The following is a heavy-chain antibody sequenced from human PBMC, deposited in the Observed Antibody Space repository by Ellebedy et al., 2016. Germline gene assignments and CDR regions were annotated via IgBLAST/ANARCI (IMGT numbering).Heavy chain of an antibody. Sequence: GESLKISXAASGFTFSSYAMHWVRQAPGKGLEWVAVISYDGSNKYYADSVKGRFTISRDNSKNTLYLQMNSLRAEDTAVYYCARASYSSSWYGLLGANYYYYGMDVWGQGTTVTVSS. CDR3: ARASYSSSWYGLLGANYYYYGMDV. J-gene: IGHJ6*02. D-gene: IGHD6-13*01. CDR2: ISYDGSNK. V-gene: IGHV3-30*04. CDR1: GFTFSSYA.